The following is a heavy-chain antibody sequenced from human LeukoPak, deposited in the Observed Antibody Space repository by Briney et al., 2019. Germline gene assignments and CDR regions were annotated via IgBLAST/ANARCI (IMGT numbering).Heavy chain of an antibody. J-gene: IGHJ4*02. D-gene: IGHD5-18*01. Sequence: GGSLRLSCAASGFTVSSNYMSWVRQAPGKGLEWVSVIYSGGNTYYADSVKGRFTISRDNSKNTLYLQMNRLRAEDTAVYYCARENGYTYGYVFFDYWGQGTLVTVSS. CDR2: IYSGGNT. CDR3: ARENGYTYGYVFFDY. CDR1: GFTVSSNY. V-gene: IGHV3-53*01.